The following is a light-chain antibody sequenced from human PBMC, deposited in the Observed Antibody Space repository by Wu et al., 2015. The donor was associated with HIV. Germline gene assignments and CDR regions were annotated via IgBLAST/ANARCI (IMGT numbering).Light chain of an antibody. CDR3: QQYGATPST. Sequence: EIVLTQSPATLSLSPGERATLSCEASQNIPGNFLAWYKQQPGLAPRLLIYDGSNKASYAPDRFSASGSGTEFTLTISRLEPDDFVVYYCQQYGATPSTFGPGTRVDDQT. V-gene: IGKV3D-20*01. CDR2: DGS. J-gene: IGKJ2*02. CDR1: QNIPGNF.